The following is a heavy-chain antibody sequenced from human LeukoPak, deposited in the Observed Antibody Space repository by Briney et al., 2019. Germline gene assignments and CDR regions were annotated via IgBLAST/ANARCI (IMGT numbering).Heavy chain of an antibody. CDR3: AKDSRLLLWFGEFYFDY. V-gene: IGHV3-48*01. CDR2: ISSLSGTI. CDR1: GFTFSSYS. Sequence: GGSLRLSCAASGFTFSSYSMNWVRQAPGEGLEWVSYISSLSGTIYYADSVKGRFTISRDNAKNTLYLQMNSLRAEDTAVYYCAKDSRLLLWFGEFYFDYWGQGTLVTVSS. D-gene: IGHD3-10*01. J-gene: IGHJ4*02.